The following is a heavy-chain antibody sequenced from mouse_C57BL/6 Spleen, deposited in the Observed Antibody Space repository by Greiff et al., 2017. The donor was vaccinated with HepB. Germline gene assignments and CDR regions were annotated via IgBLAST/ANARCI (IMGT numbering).Heavy chain of an antibody. V-gene: IGHV1-18*01. CDR3: ARVYYGSSLLAMDY. J-gene: IGHJ4*01. CDR1: GYTFTDYN. Sequence: EVQLQQSGPELVKPGASVKIPCKASGYTFTDYNMDWVKQSHGKSLEWIGDINPNNGGTIYNQKFKGKATLTVDKSSSTDYMELRSLTSEDTAVYYCARVYYGSSLLAMDYWGQGTSVTVSS. CDR2: INPNNGGT. D-gene: IGHD1-1*01.